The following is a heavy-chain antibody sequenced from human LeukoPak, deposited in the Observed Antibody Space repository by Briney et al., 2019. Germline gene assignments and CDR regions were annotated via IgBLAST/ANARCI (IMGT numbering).Heavy chain of an antibody. V-gene: IGHV1-2*04. Sequence: ASVKVSCKASGYTLTSYGISWVRQAPGQGLEWMGWINPNSGGTNYAQKFQGWVTMTRDTSISTAYMELSRLRSDDTAVYYCARDWSSYSSSWDYFDYWGQGTLVTVSS. CDR2: INPNSGGT. CDR1: GYTLTSYG. J-gene: IGHJ4*02. CDR3: ARDWSSYSSSWDYFDY. D-gene: IGHD6-13*01.